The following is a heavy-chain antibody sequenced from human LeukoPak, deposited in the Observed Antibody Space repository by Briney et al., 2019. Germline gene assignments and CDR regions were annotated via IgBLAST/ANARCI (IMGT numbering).Heavy chain of an antibody. Sequence: GGSLRLSCAASGFTVSSNYMSWVRQAPGKGLEWVSVIYSGGSTYYADSVKGRFTISRDNSKNTLYLQMKSLRAEDTAVYYCARRGGPITSSWRFYAFDIWGQGTMVTVS. D-gene: IGHD6-13*01. CDR2: IYSGGST. CDR3: ARRGGPITSSWRFYAFDI. J-gene: IGHJ3*02. CDR1: GFTVSSNY. V-gene: IGHV3-66*01.